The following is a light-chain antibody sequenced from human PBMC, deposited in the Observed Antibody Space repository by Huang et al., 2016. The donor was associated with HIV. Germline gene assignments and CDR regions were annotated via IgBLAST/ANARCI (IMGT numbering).Light chain of an antibody. CDR1: QTVSNNF. CDR2: AAS. V-gene: IGKV3-20*01. Sequence: EIVLTQSPGTLSLSPGERATLSCGASQTVSNNFLAWYQHKPGQALRLLIYAASSRATGIPDRFSGSGSRRDFNLTISRLEPEDFAVYYCHQYGTSVGTFGPGTKVDVK. CDR3: HQYGTSVGT. J-gene: IGKJ1*01.